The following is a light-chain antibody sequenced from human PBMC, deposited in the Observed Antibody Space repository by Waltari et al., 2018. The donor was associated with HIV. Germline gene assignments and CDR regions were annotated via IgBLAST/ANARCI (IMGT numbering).Light chain of an antibody. V-gene: IGLV2-14*01. Sequence: HSALTQPASVSGSPGQSITISCTGTSRDVGSYNYVSWYQQHPDKAPKLMIYEVSNVPSGGSNRFSGSKSGNTAALTISGLQAEDEADYYCSSYRSSSTPLWVFGGGTKLTVL. CDR1: SRDVGSYNY. CDR3: SSYRSSSTPLWV. J-gene: IGLJ3*02. CDR2: EVS.